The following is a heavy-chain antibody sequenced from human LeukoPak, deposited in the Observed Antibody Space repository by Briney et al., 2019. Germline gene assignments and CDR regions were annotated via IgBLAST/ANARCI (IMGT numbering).Heavy chain of an antibody. V-gene: IGHV3-7*01. Sequence: PGGSLRLSCAASGLTFRNYWMSWVRQAPGKGLEWVANINQDGSEKHNVDSVKGRFTISRDNAKNSLYLQMNSLRAEDTAVYYCARGLIEVAAWGQGTLVTVSS. J-gene: IGHJ4*02. CDR2: INQDGSEK. CDR3: ARGLIEVAA. CDR1: GLTFRNYW. D-gene: IGHD6-19*01.